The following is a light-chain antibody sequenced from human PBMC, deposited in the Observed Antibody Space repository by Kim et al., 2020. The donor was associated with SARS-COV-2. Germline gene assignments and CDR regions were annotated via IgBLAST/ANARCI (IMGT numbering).Light chain of an antibody. Sequence: SSLSASTGDRVTITCRASQGISSYLAWYQQKPGKAPKLLIYAASTLQSGVPSRFSGSGSGTDFTLTISCLQSEDFATYYCQQYYSYPPTFGQGTKLEI. CDR2: AAS. J-gene: IGKJ2*01. CDR3: QQYYSYPPT. CDR1: QGISSY. V-gene: IGKV1-8*01.